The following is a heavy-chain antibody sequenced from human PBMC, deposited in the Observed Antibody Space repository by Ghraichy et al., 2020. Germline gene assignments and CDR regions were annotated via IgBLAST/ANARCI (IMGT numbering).Heavy chain of an antibody. CDR2: ISYDGSNK. J-gene: IGHJ4*02. D-gene: IGHD1-26*01. V-gene: IGHV3-30*18. Sequence: GGSLRLSCAASGFTFSSYGMHWVRQAPGKGLEWVAVISYDGSNKYYADSVKGRFTISRDNSKNTLYLQMNSLRAEDTAVYYCAKDYGWEVLNKYGPLIDWGQGTLVTVSS. CDR1: GFTFSSYG. CDR3: AKDYGWEVLNKYGPLID.